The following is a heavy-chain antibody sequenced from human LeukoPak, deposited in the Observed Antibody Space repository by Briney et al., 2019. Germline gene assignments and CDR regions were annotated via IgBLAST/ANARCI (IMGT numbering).Heavy chain of an antibody. D-gene: IGHD3-22*01. J-gene: IGHJ4*02. Sequence: ASVKVSCKASGGTFSSYAISWVRQAPGQGLEWMGRINPSSGGANYGQKFQGRVTMTRDTSITTAYMELRRLTSADTAVYYCARGGNYDSSPDYWGQGTLVTVSS. V-gene: IGHV1-2*06. CDR2: INPSSGGA. CDR3: ARGGNYDSSPDY. CDR1: GGTFSSYA.